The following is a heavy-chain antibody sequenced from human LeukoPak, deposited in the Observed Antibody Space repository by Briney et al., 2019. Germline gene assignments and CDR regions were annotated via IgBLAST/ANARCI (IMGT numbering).Heavy chain of an antibody. CDR3: AKEGTIAARGFYFGY. D-gene: IGHD6-6*01. V-gene: IGHV3-30*02. Sequence: GGSLRLSCAASGFTFSSYGMHWVRQAPGKGLEWVAFIRYDGSNKYYADSVKGRFTISRDNSKNTLYLQMNSLRAEDTAVYYCAKEGTIAARGFYFGYWGRGTLVTVSS. J-gene: IGHJ4*02. CDR1: GFTFSSYG. CDR2: IRYDGSNK.